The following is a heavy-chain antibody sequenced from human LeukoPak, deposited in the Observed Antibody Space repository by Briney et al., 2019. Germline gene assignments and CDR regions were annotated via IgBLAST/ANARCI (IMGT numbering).Heavy chain of an antibody. D-gene: IGHD5-12*01. Sequence: SETLSLTCTVSGGSIRSRNYYWDWIRQPPGNGLEWLGNFYDSGSTYYKPSLKSRVTISGDTSKNQFSLKLTSVTAADTAVYYCARHTRPGCSGYENAFDIWGQGTMVTVSS. J-gene: IGHJ3*02. CDR3: ARHTRPGCSGYENAFDI. CDR2: FYDSGST. V-gene: IGHV4-39*01. CDR1: GGSIRSRNYY.